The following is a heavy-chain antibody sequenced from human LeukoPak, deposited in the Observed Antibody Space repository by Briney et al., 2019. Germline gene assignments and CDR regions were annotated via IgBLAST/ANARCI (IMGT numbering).Heavy chain of an antibody. Sequence: PGGSLRLSCAASGFTFSSYWMSWVRQAPGKGLEWVASIKQDGSEKDYADSVKGRFTISRDNAKNSLYLQMNSLRADDTAVYYCTRTPTFFDYWGQGTLVTVSS. CDR1: GFTFSSYW. V-gene: IGHV3-7*01. CDR2: IKQDGSEK. CDR3: TRTPTFFDY. J-gene: IGHJ4*02.